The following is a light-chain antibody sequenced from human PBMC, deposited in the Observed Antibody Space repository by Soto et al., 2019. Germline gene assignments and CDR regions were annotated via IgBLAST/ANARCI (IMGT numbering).Light chain of an antibody. J-gene: IGKJ5*01. CDR1: QSLGSNS. Sequence: ETVLTQSPGTLSLSPGETATLSCRASQSLGSNSLVWYQQKPGQPPRLLISGVSNRATDIPDRFSGSVSGTDFTLTITRLESEDFAVYACQQYGNSPITFGQGTRLEIK. V-gene: IGKV3-20*01. CDR2: GVS. CDR3: QQYGNSPIT.